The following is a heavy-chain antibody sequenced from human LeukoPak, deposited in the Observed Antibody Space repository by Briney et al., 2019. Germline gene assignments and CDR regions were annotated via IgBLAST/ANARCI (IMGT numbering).Heavy chain of an antibody. CDR2: ISSSGSTI. CDR1: GFTFSSYE. V-gene: IGHV3-48*03. D-gene: IGHD3-9*01. J-gene: IGHJ3*02. Sequence: QPGGSLRLSCAASGFTFSSYEMNWVRQAPGKGLEWVSYISSSGSTIYYAGSVKGRFTISRDNAKNSLYLQMNSLRAEDTAVYYCARESEGILTGAGAFDIWGQGTMVTVSS. CDR3: ARESEGILTGAGAFDI.